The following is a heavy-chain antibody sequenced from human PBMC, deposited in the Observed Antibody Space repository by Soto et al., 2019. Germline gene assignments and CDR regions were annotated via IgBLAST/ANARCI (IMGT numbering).Heavy chain of an antibody. CDR1: GFTFGTYA. D-gene: IGHD5-12*01. J-gene: IGHJ4*02. V-gene: IGHV3-23*01. Sequence: PGGSLRLSCAASGFTFGTYAMSWVRQAPGKGLEWVSAISGSGGSTYYADSVKGRFTISRDNSKNTLYLQMNSLRAEDTAVYYCAKVTRKGPVATIYFDYWGQGTLVTVSS. CDR3: AKVTRKGPVATIYFDY. CDR2: ISGSGGST.